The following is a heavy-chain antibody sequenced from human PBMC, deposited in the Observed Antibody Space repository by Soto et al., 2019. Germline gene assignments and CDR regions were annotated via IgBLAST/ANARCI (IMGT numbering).Heavy chain of an antibody. V-gene: IGHV3-9*01. CDR3: VKCYCSSSSCGPPHDYYYMDV. D-gene: IGHD2-15*01. CDR1: GFTFGDYT. Sequence: EVHLVASGGGLVQPGWSLRLSCAASGFTFGDYTMHWIRQAPGKGLEWVSSISWNSGFSGYADSVKGRFAISRDNAKTSLYLQMDSLRAEDTALYYCVKCYCSSSSCGPPHDYYYMDVWGKGTTVTVSS. CDR2: ISWNSGFS. J-gene: IGHJ6*03.